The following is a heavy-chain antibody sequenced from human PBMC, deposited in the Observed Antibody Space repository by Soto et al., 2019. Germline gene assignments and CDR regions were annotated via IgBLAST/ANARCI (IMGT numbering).Heavy chain of an antibody. D-gene: IGHD3-16*01. Sequence: QVHLVESGGGVVQPGTSLRRSCAASRLTFSIYDMHWVRQAPGKVLEWVALIWSDGSRTFYADSVTGRFTISRDNSKNTLYLQMNSLRAEDTAVYYCAGEPKGGAYDMDVWGQGTTVTVSS. CDR1: RLTFSIYD. J-gene: IGHJ6*02. V-gene: IGHV3-33*01. CDR2: IWSDGSRT. CDR3: AGEPKGGAYDMDV.